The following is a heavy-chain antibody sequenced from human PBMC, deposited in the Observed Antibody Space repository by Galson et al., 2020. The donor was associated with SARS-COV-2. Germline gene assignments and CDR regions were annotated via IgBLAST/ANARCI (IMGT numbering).Heavy chain of an antibody. D-gene: IGHD2-2*01. CDR2: ISYGGSNK. Sequence: TGGSLRLSCAASGFTFSSYAMHWVRQAPGKGLEWVAVISYGGSNKYYADSVKGRFTISRDNSKNALYLQMNSLRAEDTAVYYCSRDLCSSTTCYVDYWGQGTLVTVSS. CDR3: SRDLCSSTTCYVDY. J-gene: IGHJ4*02. CDR1: GFTFSSYA. V-gene: IGHV3-30*04.